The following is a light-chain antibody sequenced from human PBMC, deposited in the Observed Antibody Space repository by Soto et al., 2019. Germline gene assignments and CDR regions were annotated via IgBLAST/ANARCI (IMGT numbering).Light chain of an antibody. V-gene: IGKV3-20*01. CDR2: GAS. J-gene: IGKJ3*01. CDR1: QSLSINS. CDR3: QQDDGSPLT. Sequence: EIVLTQSPGTLSLSPGERATLSCRASQSLSINSLAWYQQKPGQSPRLLVYGASTRDTGIPDRFRGSGSGTDFALTISSLEPEDLAMYYCQQDDGSPLTFGPGTKVYIK.